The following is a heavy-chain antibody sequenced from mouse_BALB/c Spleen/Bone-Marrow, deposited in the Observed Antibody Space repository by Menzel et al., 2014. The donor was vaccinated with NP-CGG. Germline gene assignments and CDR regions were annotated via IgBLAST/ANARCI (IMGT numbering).Heavy chain of an antibody. V-gene: IGHV14-3*02. CDR2: IDPANDNT. Sequence: EVKLQESGAELVKPGASVKLSCTASGFNIKDTYIHRVKQRPEQGLEWIGRIDPANDNTKYDPKFQGKATITADTSSSTAYLQLSSLTSEDTAVYYCASYVYGYYFDYWGQGTTLTVSS. CDR1: GFNIKDTY. D-gene: IGHD2-2*01. J-gene: IGHJ2*01. CDR3: ASYVYGYYFDY.